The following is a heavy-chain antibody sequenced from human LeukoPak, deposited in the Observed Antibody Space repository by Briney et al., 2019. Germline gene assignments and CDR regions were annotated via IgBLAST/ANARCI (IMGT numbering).Heavy chain of an antibody. CDR2: IYTSGSA. CDR3: ARDHPRGGWINY. CDR1: GGSISSGSYY. Sequence: SQTLSLTCTVSGGSISSGSYYWSWIRQPAGKGLEWIGRIYTSGSANYNPYLKSRVTISVDTPKNQFSLKLSSVTAADTAVYYCARDHPRGGWINYWGQGTLVTVSS. J-gene: IGHJ4*02. D-gene: IGHD3-16*01. V-gene: IGHV4-61*02.